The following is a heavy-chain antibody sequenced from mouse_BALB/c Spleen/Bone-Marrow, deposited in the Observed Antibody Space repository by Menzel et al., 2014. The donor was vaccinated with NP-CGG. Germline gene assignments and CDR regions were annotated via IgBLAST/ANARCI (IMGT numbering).Heavy chain of an antibody. CDR1: GYSFTGYS. CDR3: VRRGNPIVYYAMDY. CDR2: ISCYNGAT. J-gene: IGHJ4*01. V-gene: IGHV1S34*01. Sequence: LVKTGASVKISCKASGYSFTGYSMHWVKQSHGTSLEWIGYISCYNGATGYNQNFKGKATFTVDTSSSTAYMQFNSLTSEDSAVYYCVRRGNPIVYYAMDYWGQGTSVTVSS.